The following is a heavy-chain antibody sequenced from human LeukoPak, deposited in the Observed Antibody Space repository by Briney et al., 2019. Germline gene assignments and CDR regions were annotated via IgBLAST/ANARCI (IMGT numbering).Heavy chain of an antibody. D-gene: IGHD4-23*01. J-gene: IGHJ2*01. CDR3: ARDLHGGNSFTSDWYFDL. V-gene: IGHV4-4*02. CDR2: IYDSGST. CDR1: GGSISISKSNW. Sequence: SGTLSLTCAVSGGSISISKSNWLSWVRQPPGKGLEWIGEIYDSGSTNYNPSLKSRVTISVDKSKNQFSLKLSSVTAADTAVYYCARDLHGGNSFTSDWYFDLWGRGTLVTVSS.